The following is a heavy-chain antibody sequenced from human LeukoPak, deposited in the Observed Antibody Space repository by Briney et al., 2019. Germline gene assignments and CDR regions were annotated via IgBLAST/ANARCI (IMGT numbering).Heavy chain of an antibody. CDR2: IKQDGSEK. CDR1: GYSFSTYS. Sequence: PGGSLRLSCAASGYSFSTYSMSWVRQASGKGLEWVANIKQDGSEKYYVDSVKGRFTISRDNAKNSLYLQMNSLRAEDTAVYYCARDDRIAAPNDYYYYGMDVWGQGTTVTVSS. J-gene: IGHJ6*02. D-gene: IGHD6-13*01. CDR3: ARDDRIAAPNDYYYYGMDV. V-gene: IGHV3-7*01.